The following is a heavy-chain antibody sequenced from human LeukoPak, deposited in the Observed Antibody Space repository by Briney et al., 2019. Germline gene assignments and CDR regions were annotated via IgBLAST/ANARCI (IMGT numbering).Heavy chain of an antibody. CDR2: INGGTGSS. V-gene: IGHV3-23*01. CDR1: GFTFNNYA. D-gene: IGHD5-18*01. Sequence: GGSLRLSCAASGFTFNNYAMTWVRQAPGKGLEWVSLINGGTGSSYYTDSVKGRFTVSRDNSKNTLYLQMNSLRDEDTAVYYCAKGQGYNYGDSIDYWGQGTLVTVSS. J-gene: IGHJ4*02. CDR3: AKGQGYNYGDSIDY.